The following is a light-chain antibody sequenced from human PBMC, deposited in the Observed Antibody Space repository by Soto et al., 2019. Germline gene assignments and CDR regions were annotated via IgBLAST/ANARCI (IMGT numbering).Light chain of an antibody. Sequence: QSALTQPASVSGSPGQSITISCTGTSSDVGGYNYVAWYQQHPGKAPKLMIYDVGHRPAGVSDLFSGSMSVNTASLTSSGIQAEDEAYYYCSSYTTSSTYVFGPGTKLTVL. V-gene: IGLV2-14*03. CDR3: SSYTTSSTYV. CDR2: DVG. CDR1: SSDVGGYNY. J-gene: IGLJ1*01.